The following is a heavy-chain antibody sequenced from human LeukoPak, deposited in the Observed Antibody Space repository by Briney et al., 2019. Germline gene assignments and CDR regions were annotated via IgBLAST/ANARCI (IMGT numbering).Heavy chain of an antibody. CDR3: ARALLWFGDLHDY. CDR2: INPSGGST. V-gene: IGHV1-46*01. CDR1: GYTFTSYY. Sequence: GASVKVSCKASGYTFTSYYMLWVRQAPGQGLEWMGIINPSGGSTTYAQQFQGRVTMTRDTSTSTVYMELSSLRSEDTAVYYCARALLWFGDLHDYWGQGTLVTVSS. D-gene: IGHD3-10*01. J-gene: IGHJ4*02.